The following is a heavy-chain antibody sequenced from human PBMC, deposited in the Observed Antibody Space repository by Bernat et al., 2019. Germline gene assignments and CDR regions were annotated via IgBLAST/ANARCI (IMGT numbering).Heavy chain of an antibody. D-gene: IGHD3-16*02. Sequence: QVQLVESGGGVVQPGRSLRLSCAASGFTFSSYGMHWVRQAPGKGLEWVAVIWYDASNKYYADSVKGRFTISRDNSKNTLYLQMNSLRAEDTAVYYCARGVIVEYYYYYMDVWGKGTTVTVSS. J-gene: IGHJ6*03. CDR1: GFTFSSYG. V-gene: IGHV3-33*01. CDR2: IWYDASNK. CDR3: ARGVIVEYYYYYMDV.